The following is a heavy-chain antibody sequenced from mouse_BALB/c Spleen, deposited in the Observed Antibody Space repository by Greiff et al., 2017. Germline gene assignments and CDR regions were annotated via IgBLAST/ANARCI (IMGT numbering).Heavy chain of an antibody. J-gene: IGHJ4*01. D-gene: IGHD1-1*01. CDR1: GFTFSDYY. Sequence: EVQVVESGGGLVKPGGSLKLSCAASGFTFSDYYMYWVRQTPEKRLEWVATISDGGSYTYYPDSVKGRFTISRDNAKNNLYLQMSSLKSEDTAMYYCARAGYYGYYAMDYWGQGTSVTVSS. CDR2: ISDGGSYT. CDR3: ARAGYYGYYAMDY. V-gene: IGHV5-4*02.